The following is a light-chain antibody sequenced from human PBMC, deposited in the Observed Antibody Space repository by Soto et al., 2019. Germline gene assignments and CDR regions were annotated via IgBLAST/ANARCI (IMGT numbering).Light chain of an antibody. CDR3: QQSSNWPLT. J-gene: IGKJ4*01. Sequence: EIVLTQSPATLSLSPGERATLSCLASQSVSSCLAWYQQKPGQAPRLLIYDASNRATGIPARFSGSGSGTDFTLTISSLEPEDFAVYYCQQSSNWPLTFGGGTKVEIK. V-gene: IGKV3-11*01. CDR1: QSVSSC. CDR2: DAS.